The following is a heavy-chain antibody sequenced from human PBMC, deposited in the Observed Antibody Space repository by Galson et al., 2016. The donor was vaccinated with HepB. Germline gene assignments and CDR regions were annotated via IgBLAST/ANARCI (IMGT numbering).Heavy chain of an antibody. CDR2: IDGSGNT. D-gene: IGHD3-9*01. J-gene: IGHJ4*02. CDR1: GDSITSNSFS. CDR3: ARNVCRFFDWSKHFDY. Sequence: SETLSLTCTVTGDSITSNSFSWGWIRQSPGKGLEWIGNIDGSGNTYYNPSLKTRVTISVDTSKTQFSLRLTSVTAADTAVYYCARNVCRFFDWSKHFDYWGQGARVTVSP. V-gene: IGHV4-39*01.